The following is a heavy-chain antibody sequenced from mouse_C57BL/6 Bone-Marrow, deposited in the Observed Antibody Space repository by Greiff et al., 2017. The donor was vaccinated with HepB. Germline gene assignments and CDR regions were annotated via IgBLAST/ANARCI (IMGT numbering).Heavy chain of an antibody. Sequence: DVHLVESGGGLVQPGGSLSLSCAASGFTFTDYYMSWVRQPPGKALEWLGFIRNKANGYTTEYSASVKGRFTISRDNSQSILYLQMNALRAEDSATYYCARYYYGSSSFAYWGQGTLVTVSA. CDR2: IRNKANGYTT. V-gene: IGHV7-3*01. CDR1: GFTFTDYY. D-gene: IGHD1-1*01. CDR3: ARYYYGSSSFAY. J-gene: IGHJ3*01.